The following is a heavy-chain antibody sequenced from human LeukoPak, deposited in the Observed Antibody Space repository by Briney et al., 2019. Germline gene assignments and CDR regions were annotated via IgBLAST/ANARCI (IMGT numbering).Heavy chain of an antibody. Sequence: PGRSLRLSCGASGFTFSANALSWVRQAPGKGLEWVSTIYDGGSNTNYADSVKGRFTISRDNSKNTLYLQMNSLRAEDTAVYYCAGHGSSSGWGQGTLVTVSS. CDR2: IYDGGSNT. CDR1: GFTFSANA. V-gene: IGHV3-23*01. D-gene: IGHD6-6*01. J-gene: IGHJ4*02. CDR3: AGHGSSSG.